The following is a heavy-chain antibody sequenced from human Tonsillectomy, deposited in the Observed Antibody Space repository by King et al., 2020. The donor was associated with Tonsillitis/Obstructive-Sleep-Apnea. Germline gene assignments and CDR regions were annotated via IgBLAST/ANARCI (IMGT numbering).Heavy chain of an antibody. Sequence: VQLVESGGGLVQPGGSLRLSCAASGFTFSSYWMHWVRQAPGKGLVWVSRINSDGSSTSYADSVKGRFTISRDNAKNTLYLQMNSLRAEDTAVYYCARESQGGITMIVVEPHFDYWGQGTLVTVSS. CDR3: ARESQGGITMIVVEPHFDY. CDR2: INSDGSST. CDR1: GFTFSSYW. J-gene: IGHJ4*02. D-gene: IGHD3-22*01. V-gene: IGHV3-74*01.